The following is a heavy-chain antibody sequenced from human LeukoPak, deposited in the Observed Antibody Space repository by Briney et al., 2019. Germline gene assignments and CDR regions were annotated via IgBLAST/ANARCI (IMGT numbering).Heavy chain of an antibody. CDR2: INHSGST. D-gene: IGHD3-16*01. CDR1: GGSFSGYY. J-gene: IGHJ6*03. V-gene: IGHV4-34*01. Sequence: PSETLSLTCAVYGGSFSGYYWSWIRQPPGKGLEWIGEINHSGSTNYNPSLKSRVTISVDTSKNQFSLKLSSVTAADTAVYYCARKGGGYYYYYYYMDVWGKGTTVTVSS. CDR3: ARKGGGYYYYYYYMDV.